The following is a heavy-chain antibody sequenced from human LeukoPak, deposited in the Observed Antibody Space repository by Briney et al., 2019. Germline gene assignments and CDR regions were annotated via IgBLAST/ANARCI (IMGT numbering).Heavy chain of an antibody. CDR1: GYIFTSYH. J-gene: IGHJ4*02. D-gene: IGHD6-6*01. V-gene: IGHV1-46*01. CDR3: ARDLVSSSSGEDY. CDR2: INPSGGIT. Sequence: GASVKVSCKASGYIFTSYHMQWVRQAPGQGLEWMGVINPSGGITTYAQKFRGRIIVTRDTSPSTVYMELSSLRSEDTAVYYCARDLVSSSSGEDYWGQGTLVTVSS.